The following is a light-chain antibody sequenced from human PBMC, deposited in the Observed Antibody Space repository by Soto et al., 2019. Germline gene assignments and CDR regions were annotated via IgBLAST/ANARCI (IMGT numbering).Light chain of an antibody. J-gene: IGLJ3*02. CDR2: DVS. Sequence: QSALTQPRSVSGSPGHSVTISCTGTSSDVGGYSYVSWYQQHPGKAPKLMISDVSKRPSGVPDRFSGSKFGNTASLTISGLQAEDEADYFCGSFTTSRIWVFGGGTKLTVL. CDR1: SSDVGGYSY. CDR3: GSFTTSRIWV. V-gene: IGLV2-11*01.